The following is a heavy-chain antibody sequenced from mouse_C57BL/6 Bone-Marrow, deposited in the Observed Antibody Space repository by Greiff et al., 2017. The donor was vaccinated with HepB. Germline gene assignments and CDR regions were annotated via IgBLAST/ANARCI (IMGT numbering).Heavy chain of an antibody. CDR2: INPNNGGT. CDR1: GYTFTDYY. J-gene: IGHJ4*01. V-gene: IGHV1-26*01. Sequence: VQLQQSGPELVKPGASVKISCKASGYTFTDYYMNWVKQSHGKSLEWIGDINPNNGGTSYNQKFKGKATLTVDKSSSTAYMELRSLTSEDSAVYYCARPVDYWGQGTSVTVSS. CDR3: ARPVDY.